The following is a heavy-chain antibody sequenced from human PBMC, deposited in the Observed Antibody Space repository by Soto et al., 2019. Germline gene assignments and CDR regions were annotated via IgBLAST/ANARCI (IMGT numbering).Heavy chain of an antibody. CDR1: GFTFSSYW. CDR2: MNNDGSYT. D-gene: IGHD6-13*01. Sequence: EVQLVESGGGLVQPGGSLRLSCAASGFTFSSYWMYWVRQAPGKGLEWVSHMNNDGSYTIYAESVKGRFTFSRDNAKNPLYLQMNSLRAEDTAVYYCVRGGYMHACDLWGQGTMVTVSS. J-gene: IGHJ3*01. CDR3: VRGGYMHACDL. V-gene: IGHV3-74*01.